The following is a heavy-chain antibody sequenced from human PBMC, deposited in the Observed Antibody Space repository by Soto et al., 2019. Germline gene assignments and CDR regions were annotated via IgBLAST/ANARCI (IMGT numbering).Heavy chain of an antibody. CDR3: VKDGVSGWSDYFFDY. J-gene: IGHJ4*02. Sequence: QVHLVESGGGVVQPGRSLRLSCAASGFSFSNYAMHWVCRAPGKGLECVALISYDGINKYYADSVKGRFTVSRDNSKSTLYLQMNSLRAEDTAVYYCVKDGVSGWSDYFFDYWGQGTLVTVSS. CDR1: GFSFSNYA. V-gene: IGHV3-30*18. CDR2: ISYDGINK. D-gene: IGHD6-19*01.